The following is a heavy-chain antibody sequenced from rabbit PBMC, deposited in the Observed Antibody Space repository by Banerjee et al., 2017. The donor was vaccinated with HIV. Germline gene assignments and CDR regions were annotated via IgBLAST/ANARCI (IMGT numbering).Heavy chain of an antibody. CDR1: GFSFSNKYV. CDR3: VRRDITYYHYYGMDL. D-gene: IGHD1-1*01. CDR2: INTGSRNA. V-gene: IGHV1S40*01. J-gene: IGHJ6*01. Sequence: TLTCTASGFSFSNKYVMCWVRQAPGKGLEWIACINTGSRNAYYASWVISRFTISKTSSTTVALHMTSLTAADTATYFCVRRDITYYHYYGMDLWGPGTLVTVS.